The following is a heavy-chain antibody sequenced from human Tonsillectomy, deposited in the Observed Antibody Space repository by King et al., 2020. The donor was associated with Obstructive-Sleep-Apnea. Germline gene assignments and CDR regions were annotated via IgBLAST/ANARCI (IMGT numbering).Heavy chain of an antibody. CDR1: GYTFTSYA. CDR3: AIGREYYGSGSYYPSYFDY. J-gene: IGHJ4*02. D-gene: IGHD3-10*01. CDR2: INTNTGNP. Sequence: VQLVESGSELKKPGASVKVSCKASGYTFTSYAMNWVRQAPGQGLEWMGWINTNTGNPTYAQGFTGRFVFSLDTSASTAYLQISSLKAEDTAVYYCAIGREYYGSGSYYPSYFDYWGQGTLVTVSS. V-gene: IGHV7-4-1*02.